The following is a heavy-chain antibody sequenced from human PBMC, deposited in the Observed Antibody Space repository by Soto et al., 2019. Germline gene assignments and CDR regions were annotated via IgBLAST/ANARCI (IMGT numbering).Heavy chain of an antibody. CDR2: ISSRITI. J-gene: IGHJ6*02. CDR1: GFTFSLYS. D-gene: IGHD1-1*01. Sequence: SGGSLRLFCAASGFTFSLYSLIWFREAPGTGLEGVSYISSRITIYYADSVKGRFTISRDNAKNSLYLQMNSLRDEDTAVYYCARAVRDGYNYPGFYGMDVWGQGTMVTVSS. CDR3: ARAVRDGYNYPGFYGMDV. V-gene: IGHV3-48*02.